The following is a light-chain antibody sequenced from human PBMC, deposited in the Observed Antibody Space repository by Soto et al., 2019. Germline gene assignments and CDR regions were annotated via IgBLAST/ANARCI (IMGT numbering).Light chain of an antibody. CDR1: QSISNY. CDR3: QQSHSTPLT. V-gene: IGKV1-39*01. J-gene: IGKJ4*01. CDR2: TAS. Sequence: IQMTQSPSSLSASVGDRVTITCRASQSISNYLNWYQQKPGTAPKLLIYTASSLQSGVPSRFSGSGSGTDFTLTISSLQPEDFATYYCQQSHSTPLTFGGGTKVDNK.